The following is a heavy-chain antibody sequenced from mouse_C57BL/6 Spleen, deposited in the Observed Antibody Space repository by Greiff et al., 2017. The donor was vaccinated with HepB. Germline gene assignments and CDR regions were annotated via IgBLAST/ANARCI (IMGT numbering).Heavy chain of an antibody. D-gene: IGHD2-4*01. V-gene: IGHV1-61*01. CDR3: ARGDYETGY. J-gene: IGHJ2*01. CDR2: IYPSDSET. CDR1: GYTFTSYW. Sequence: QVQLQQSGAELVRPGSSVKLSCKASGYTFTSYWMDWVKQRPGQGLEWIGNIYPSDSETHYNQKFKDKATLTVDKSSSTAYMQLSSLTSEDSAVYYCARGDYETGYWGQGTTLTVSS.